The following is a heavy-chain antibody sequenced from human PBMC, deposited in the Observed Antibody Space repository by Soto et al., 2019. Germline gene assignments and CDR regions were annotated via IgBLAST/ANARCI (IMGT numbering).Heavy chain of an antibody. CDR3: VRERGLSSFYGMDV. CDR2: ITSSSGHI. J-gene: IGHJ6*02. CDR1: GFTLTTYT. Sequence: PGGSLRLSCEASGFTLTTYTMNWVRQDSGKGLEWVSSITSSSGHIYYADSVKGRFTISRDNARNSLYLQMNSLRAEDTAVYYCVRERGLSSFYGMDVWGQGTTVTVSS. D-gene: IGHD3-10*01. V-gene: IGHV3-21*01.